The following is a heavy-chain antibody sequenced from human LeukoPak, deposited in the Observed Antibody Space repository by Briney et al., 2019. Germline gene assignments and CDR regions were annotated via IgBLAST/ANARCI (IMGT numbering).Heavy chain of an antibody. CDR3: ARAGSRGSVDY. CDR2: INEDESEK. J-gene: IGHJ4*02. V-gene: IGHV3-7*01. Sequence: GGSLRLSCAASGFTFSSNWMSWVRQAPGKGLEWVANINEDESEKYCVDSVEGRFTISRDNAKNSLYLQMNSLRVEDTAVYYCARAGSRGSVDYWGQGTLVTVSS. CDR1: GFTFSSNW. D-gene: IGHD2-15*01.